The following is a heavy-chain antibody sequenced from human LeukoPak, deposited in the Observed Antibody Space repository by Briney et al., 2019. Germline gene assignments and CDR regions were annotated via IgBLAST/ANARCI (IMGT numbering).Heavy chain of an antibody. CDR1: GGSFSGYY. D-gene: IGHD1-1*01. V-gene: IGHV4-34*01. J-gene: IGHJ4*02. Sequence: PSETLSLTCAVYGGSFSGYYCSWIRQPPGKGLEWIGEINHSGSTNYNPSLKSRVTISVDTSKNQFSLKLSSVTAADTAVYYCARVWMKWAPHRQTTVPGGPDYFDYWGQGTLVTVSS. CDR2: INHSGST. CDR3: ARVWMKWAPHRQTTVPGGPDYFDY.